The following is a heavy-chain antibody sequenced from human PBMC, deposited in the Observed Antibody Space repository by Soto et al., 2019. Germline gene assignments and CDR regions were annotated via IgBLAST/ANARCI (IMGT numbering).Heavy chain of an antibody. V-gene: IGHV3-23*01. Sequence: GGSLRLSCAASGFTFSSYAMTWARQAPGKGLEWVSAISGSGANTYYADSVKGRFTISRDNSKSTLYLQMNSLRAEDTAIYYCTRQPGYSGYGYPYYMDVWGKGTTVTVSS. D-gene: IGHD5-12*01. CDR3: TRQPGYSGYGYPYYMDV. J-gene: IGHJ6*03. CDR1: GFTFSSYA. CDR2: ISGSGANT.